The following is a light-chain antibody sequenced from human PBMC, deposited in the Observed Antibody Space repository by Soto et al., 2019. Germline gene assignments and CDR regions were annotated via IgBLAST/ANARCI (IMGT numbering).Light chain of an antibody. J-gene: IGKJ2*01. CDR1: QRIGRW. CDR2: DAS. CDR3: RQYNYYSSNT. Sequence: DIQMTQSPSTLSPCVGDRVTITCRTSQRIGRWLAWYQQKPGKAPKLLVYDASTLQSGVPSRFSGSGSGTEFTHNTTSLQGDDFGTYYGRQYNYYSSNTFGRGTKLEI. V-gene: IGKV1-5*01.